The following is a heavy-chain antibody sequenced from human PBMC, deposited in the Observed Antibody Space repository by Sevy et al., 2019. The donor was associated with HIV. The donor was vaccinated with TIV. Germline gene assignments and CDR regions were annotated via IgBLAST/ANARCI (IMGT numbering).Heavy chain of an antibody. Sequence: ASVKVSCKASGYTFTSYGISWVRQAPGQGLEWMGWTSVYNGNTKYAQKLQGRVTMTTDTSTSTACMELRSLRSDDTAVYYCARDTPLGFGELLFDYWGQGTLVTVSS. V-gene: IGHV1-18*04. CDR1: GYTFTSYG. CDR3: ARDTPLGFGELLFDY. J-gene: IGHJ4*02. CDR2: TSVYNGNT. D-gene: IGHD3-10*01.